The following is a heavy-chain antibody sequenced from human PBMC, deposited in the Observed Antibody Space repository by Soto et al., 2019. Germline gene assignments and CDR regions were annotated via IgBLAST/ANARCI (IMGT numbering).Heavy chain of an antibody. V-gene: IGHV3-23*01. Sequence: EVQLLESGGGLVQPGGSLRLSCAASGFTFSSYSMSWVRQAPGKGLEWVSGFRGSGDDGTTYYADSVKGRFTISRDNSKNTLYLQMNSLRAEDTAVYYCARDFFEIGYLRPSQLVQGPHDYWGQGTLVTVSS. J-gene: IGHJ4*02. CDR2: FRGSGDDGTT. D-gene: IGHD6-13*01. CDR3: ARDFFEIGYLRPSQLVQGPHDY. CDR1: GFTFSSYS.